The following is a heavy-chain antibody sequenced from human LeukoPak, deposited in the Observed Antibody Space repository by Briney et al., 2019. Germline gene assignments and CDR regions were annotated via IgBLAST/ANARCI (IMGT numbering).Heavy chain of an antibody. D-gene: IGHD3-16*02. V-gene: IGHV4-34*01. CDR1: RGSFSGYY. J-gene: IGHJ4*02. CDR2: INHSGST. CDR3: ARERDDYVWGSYRHYYFDY. Sequence: SETLSLTSAVSRGSFSGYYWSWIRQPPGTGLESIGEINHSGSTNYNPSLKSRVTISVDTSKNQFSLKLSSVTAADTAVYYCARERDDYVWGSYRHYYFDYWGQGTLVTVSS.